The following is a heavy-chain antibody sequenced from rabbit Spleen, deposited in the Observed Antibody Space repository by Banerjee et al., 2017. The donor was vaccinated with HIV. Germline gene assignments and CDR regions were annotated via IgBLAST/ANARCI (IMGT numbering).Heavy chain of an antibody. CDR1: GVSFSGDSY. CDR2: IAGSSSGFT. CDR3: ARDLPSVVGSNFNL. D-gene: IGHD3-1*01. J-gene: IGHJ4*01. Sequence: QSLEESGGDLVKPGASLTLTCIASGVSFSGDSYMCWVRQAPGKGLEWISCIAGSSSGFTYSATWAKGRFTCSKTSSTTVTLQMTSLTAADTATYFCARDLPSVVGSNFNLWGPGTLVTVS. V-gene: IGHV1S40*01.